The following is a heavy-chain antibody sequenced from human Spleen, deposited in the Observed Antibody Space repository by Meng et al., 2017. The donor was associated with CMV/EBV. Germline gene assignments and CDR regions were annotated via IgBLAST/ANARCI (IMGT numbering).Heavy chain of an antibody. Sequence: GESLKISCVASGFIFSNYVMTWVRQAPGKGLEWVSIIYSGYNGTYYADSVKGRFTISRDNSKNTVYLQMNRLRAEDTAVYYCAKDFCHGSSGCAGTSYYGVDVWGQGTTVTVSS. CDR2: IYSGYNGT. J-gene: IGHJ6*02. V-gene: IGHV3-23*03. CDR1: GFIFSNYV. CDR3: AKDFCHGSSGCAGTSYYGVDV. D-gene: IGHD6-25*01.